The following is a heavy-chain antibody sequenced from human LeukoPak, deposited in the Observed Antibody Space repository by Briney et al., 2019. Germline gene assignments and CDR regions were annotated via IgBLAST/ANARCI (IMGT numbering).Heavy chain of an antibody. Sequence: ASVKVSCKASGYTFTSYAMHWVRQAPGQRLEWMGWINAGNGNTKYSQKFQGRVTITRDTSASTAYMELSSLRSEDTAVYYCARDERELPLRGDAFDIWGQGTMVTVSS. D-gene: IGHD1-26*01. V-gene: IGHV1-3*01. J-gene: IGHJ3*02. CDR1: GYTFTSYA. CDR3: ARDERELPLRGDAFDI. CDR2: INAGNGNT.